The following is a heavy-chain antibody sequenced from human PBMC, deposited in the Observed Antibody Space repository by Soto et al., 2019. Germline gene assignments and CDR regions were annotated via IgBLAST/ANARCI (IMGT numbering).Heavy chain of an antibody. J-gene: IGHJ4*02. D-gene: IGHD6-6*01. V-gene: IGHV1-2*02. CDR1: GYAFGVYY. Sequence: QVQLVQSGAEVKKPGASVKVSCRASGYAFGVYYIHWVRQAPGQGLESMGWINPSSGGTNHAQKYQDRVTMTRDTSITTAYMELSRLRADDTAVYYCARSISIAGRRDHWGQGTLVTVSS. CDR3: ARSISIAGRRDH. CDR2: INPSSGGT.